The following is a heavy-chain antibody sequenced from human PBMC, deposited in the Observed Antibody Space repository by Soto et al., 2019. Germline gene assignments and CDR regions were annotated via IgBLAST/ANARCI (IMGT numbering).Heavy chain of an antibody. Sequence: ASVKVFCKASGYIFTSYYVNWVRQAPGQRVERKGWMKPNNGKTGYVQKFQGRVTMTRDTSISTAYMELSSLRSEDTAVYYCTRNPSYDTSGPLHYYYGMDIWGQGTTVTVSS. CDR3: TRNPSYDTSGPLHYYYGMDI. J-gene: IGHJ6*02. CDR2: MKPNNGKT. D-gene: IGHD3-22*01. CDR1: GYIFTSYY. V-gene: IGHV1-8*01.